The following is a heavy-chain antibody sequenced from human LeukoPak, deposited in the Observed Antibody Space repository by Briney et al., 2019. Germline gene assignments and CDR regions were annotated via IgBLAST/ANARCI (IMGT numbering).Heavy chain of an antibody. D-gene: IGHD2-2*01. CDR3: ARVREGCSSASCHLDY. J-gene: IGHJ4*01. Sequence: PGESLKISCKGSGCSFISFWISWVRQMPGKGLEWMGRIDPRDSYTNYSPSLLGHVTISADRSITTAYLQWSSLKASDTAMYYCARVREGCSSASCHLDYWGQGTLVTVSS. V-gene: IGHV5-10-1*01. CDR2: IDPRDSYT. CDR1: GCSFISFW.